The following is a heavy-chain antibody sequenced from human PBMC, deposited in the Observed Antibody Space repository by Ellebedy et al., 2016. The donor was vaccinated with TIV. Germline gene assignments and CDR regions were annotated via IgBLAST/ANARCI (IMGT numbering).Heavy chain of an antibody. J-gene: IGHJ4*02. Sequence: PGGSLTLSCAVSGFTFSTFWMSWVRQAPGKGLEWVANINQGGSEKYYVAAVRDRFTISRDNAKNSLYLQMNSLRAEDTAVYYCARDHVSGWALAYWGQGTLVTVSS. CDR2: INQGGSEK. CDR1: GFTFSTFW. D-gene: IGHD6-19*01. V-gene: IGHV3-7*01. CDR3: ARDHVSGWALAY.